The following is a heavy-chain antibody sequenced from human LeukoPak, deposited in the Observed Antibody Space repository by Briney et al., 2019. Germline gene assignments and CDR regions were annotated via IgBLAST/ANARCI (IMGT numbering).Heavy chain of an antibody. Sequence: TGGSLRLSCAASGFTVGSDYISWVRLAPGKGLEWVSIIYSGGDTYYADSVKGRFTISRDNSKNTVYLQMENLRVEDTAVYYCSRDRGISGEWGQGTLVTVSS. J-gene: IGHJ4*02. V-gene: IGHV3-66*01. CDR2: IYSGGDT. D-gene: IGHD1-14*01. CDR1: GFTVGSDY. CDR3: SRDRGISGE.